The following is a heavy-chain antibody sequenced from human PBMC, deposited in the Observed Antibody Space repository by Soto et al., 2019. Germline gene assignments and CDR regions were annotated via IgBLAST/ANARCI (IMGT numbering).Heavy chain of an antibody. J-gene: IGHJ4*02. CDR1: GGSLSGYY. Sequence: QVQLQQWGAGLLKPSETLSLNCAVTGGSLSGYYWSWIRQPPGKGLEWIGEVKDGGHTNYSPSLRGRVTISSDTSNNQFSLRLNSVTAADTGVYYCARGRVGVVATHWDQGSLVTVSS. CDR2: VKDGGHT. D-gene: IGHD5-12*01. V-gene: IGHV4-34*01. CDR3: ARGRVGVVATH.